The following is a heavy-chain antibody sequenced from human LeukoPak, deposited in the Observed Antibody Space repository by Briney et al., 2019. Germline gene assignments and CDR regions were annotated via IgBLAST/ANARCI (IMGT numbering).Heavy chain of an antibody. Sequence: GRSLRLSCAASGFTFSSYGMHWVRQAPGKGLEWVAVISYDGSNKYYADSVKGRFTISRDNSKNTLYLQMNSLRAEDTAVYYCANVEGATTRYYYYGMDVWGQGTTVTVSS. CDR3: ANVEGATTRYYYYGMDV. CDR2: ISYDGSNK. J-gene: IGHJ6*02. D-gene: IGHD1-26*01. V-gene: IGHV3-30*18. CDR1: GFTFSSYG.